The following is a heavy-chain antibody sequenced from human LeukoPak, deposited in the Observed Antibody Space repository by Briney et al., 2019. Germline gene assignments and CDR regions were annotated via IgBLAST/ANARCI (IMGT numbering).Heavy chain of an antibody. CDR3: TTTLSVNGRSY. J-gene: IGHJ4*02. CDR1: GFTLINAW. D-gene: IGHD1-26*01. V-gene: IGHV3-15*01. Sequence: GGSLRLSCAASGFTLINAWMSWVRQAPGKGLEWVGRIKSKTDGGAIEYAAPAKGRFTISRDDSKDTVYLQMNSLKTEDTAVYYCTTTLSVNGRSYWGQGTLVTVSS. CDR2: IKSKTDGGAI.